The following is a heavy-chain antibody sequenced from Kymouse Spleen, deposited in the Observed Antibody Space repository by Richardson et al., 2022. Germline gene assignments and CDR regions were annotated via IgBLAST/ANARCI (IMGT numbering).Heavy chain of an antibody. D-gene: IGHD6-19*01. CDR1: GFTFSSYG. J-gene: IGHJ4*02. V-gene: IGHV3-30*18. CDR3: AKDLNGYSSGCGPFDY. Sequence: QVQLVESGGGVVQPGRSLRLSCAASGFTFSSYGMHWVRQAPGKGLEWVAVISYDGSNKYYADSVKGRFTISRDNSKNTLYLQMNSLRAEDTAVYYCAKDLNGYSSGCGPFDYWGQGTLVTVSS. CDR2: ISYDGSNK.